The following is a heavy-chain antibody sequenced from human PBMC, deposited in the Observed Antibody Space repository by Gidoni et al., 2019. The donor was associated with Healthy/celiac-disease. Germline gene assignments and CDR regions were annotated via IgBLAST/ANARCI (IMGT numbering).Heavy chain of an antibody. Sequence: GESPGQGLEWMGWISAYNGNTNYAQKLQGRVTMTTDTSTSTAYMELRSLRSDDTAVYYCARSPPEGANPLFDYWGQGTPVTVS. CDR2: ISAYNGNT. V-gene: IGHV1-18*01. J-gene: IGHJ4*02. CDR3: ARSPPEGANPLFDY.